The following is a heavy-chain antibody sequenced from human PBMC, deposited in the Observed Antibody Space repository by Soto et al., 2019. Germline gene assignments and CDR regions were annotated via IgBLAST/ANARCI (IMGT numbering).Heavy chain of an antibody. Sequence: SETLSLTCTVSGGSISSGGYYWSWIRQHPGKGLEWIGYIYYSGSTYYNPSLKSRVTISVDTSKNQFSLRLSSVTAADTAVYYCARDLGDFYDYWGQGTLVTVSS. CDR1: GGSISSGGYY. CDR2: IYYSGST. D-gene: IGHD2-21*01. V-gene: IGHV4-31*03. CDR3: ARDLGDFYDY. J-gene: IGHJ4*02.